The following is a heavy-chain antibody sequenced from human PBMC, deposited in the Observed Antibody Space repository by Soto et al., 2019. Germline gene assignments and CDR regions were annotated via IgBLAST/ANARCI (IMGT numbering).Heavy chain of an antibody. CDR2: IIPIFGTA. V-gene: IGHV1-69*13. J-gene: IGHJ4*02. CDR3: AREATGTSQVFDY. CDR1: GGTFSSYA. Sequence: SVKVSCKASGGTFSSYAISWLRQAPGQGLEWMGGIIPIFGTANYAQKFQGRVTITADESTSTAYMELSSLRSEDTAVYYCAREATGTSQVFDYWGQGTLVTVSS. D-gene: IGHD1-7*01.